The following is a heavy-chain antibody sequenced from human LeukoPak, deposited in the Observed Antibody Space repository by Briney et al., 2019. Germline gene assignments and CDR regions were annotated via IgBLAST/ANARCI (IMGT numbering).Heavy chain of an antibody. CDR2: IVVGSGNT. D-gene: IGHD1-14*01. CDR1: GFTFTSSA. J-gene: IGHJ6*02. CDR3: AAEYMTRNYYYGMDV. V-gene: IGHV1-58*02. Sequence: SVKVSCKASGFTFTSSAMQWVRQARGQRLEWIGWIVVGSGNTNYAQKFQERVTITRDMSTSTAYMELSSLRSEDTAVYYCAAEYMTRNYYYGMDVWAKGPRSPSP.